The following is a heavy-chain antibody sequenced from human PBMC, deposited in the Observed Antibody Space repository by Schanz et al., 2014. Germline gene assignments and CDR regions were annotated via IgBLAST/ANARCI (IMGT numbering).Heavy chain of an antibody. CDR2: INPNSGGT. CDR3: AREMLDIVATMDDDAFDI. Sequence: QEQLVQSGAEVKKLGASVKVSCKASGYTFTDYYMHWVRQAPGQGLEWMGRINPNSGGTNYAQKFQGRVTMTRDTSISTAYMEMSRLISDDTAVYYCAREMLDIVATMDDDAFDIWGQGTMVTVSS. V-gene: IGHV1-2*06. CDR1: GYTFTDYY. J-gene: IGHJ3*02. D-gene: IGHD5-12*01.